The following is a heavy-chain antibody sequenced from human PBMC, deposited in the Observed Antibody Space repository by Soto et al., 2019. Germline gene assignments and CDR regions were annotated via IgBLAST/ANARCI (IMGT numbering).Heavy chain of an antibody. J-gene: IGHJ4*02. Sequence: VGSLRLSCESSVCTFSRYWMSCIRHAPGKWLEWVANVKQDGSQSYLVDSVKGRFTMSRDNAKNSLFLQMNSLRAEDTAVYYCVRDRSSGWHFESWGQGTLVSVSS. CDR1: VCTFSRYW. CDR3: VRDRSSGWHFES. V-gene: IGHV3-7*01. D-gene: IGHD6-19*01. CDR2: VKQDGSQS.